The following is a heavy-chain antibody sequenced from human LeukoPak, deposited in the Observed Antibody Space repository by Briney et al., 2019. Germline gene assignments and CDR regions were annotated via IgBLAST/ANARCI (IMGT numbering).Heavy chain of an antibody. V-gene: IGHV5-51*01. Sequence: ESLKISCKGSGYSFTSYWIGWVRQMPGKGLEWMGIIYPDDSDTTYSPSFQGQVTISADKSISTAYLQWSSLRASDTAMYYCARSRSNSWAGFDPWGQGTLVTVSS. J-gene: IGHJ5*02. CDR2: IYPDDSDT. D-gene: IGHD6-13*01. CDR3: ARSRSNSWAGFDP. CDR1: GYSFTSYW.